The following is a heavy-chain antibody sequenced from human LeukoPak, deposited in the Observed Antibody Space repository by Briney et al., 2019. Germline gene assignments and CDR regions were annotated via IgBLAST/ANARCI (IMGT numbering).Heavy chain of an antibody. CDR3: ARALYSSSIRLYYYMDV. CDR1: VYTFTSYD. V-gene: IGHV1-8*01. Sequence: ASVKVSCKASVYTFTSYDINWVRPATGQGLEWMGWMNPNSGNTGYAQKFQGRVTMTRKTSISTAYMELSSLRSEDTAVYYCARALYSSSIRLYYYMDVWGKGTTVTVSS. D-gene: IGHD6-6*01. J-gene: IGHJ6*03. CDR2: MNPNSGNT.